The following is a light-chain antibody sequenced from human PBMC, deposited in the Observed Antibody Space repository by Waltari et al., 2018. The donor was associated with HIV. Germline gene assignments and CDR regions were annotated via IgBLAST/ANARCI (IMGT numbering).Light chain of an antibody. Sequence: SYELTQPPSMSVSPGQTASITCSGDKVGDNYVCWYQQKPGQSPVLVIYQNKKRPSGIPERFSGSNSGNTGTLAISGTQAVDEADYYCQAWDSSTRGLFGGGTKLTVL. J-gene: IGLJ2*01. CDR2: QNK. CDR1: KVGDNY. V-gene: IGLV3-1*01. CDR3: QAWDSSTRGL.